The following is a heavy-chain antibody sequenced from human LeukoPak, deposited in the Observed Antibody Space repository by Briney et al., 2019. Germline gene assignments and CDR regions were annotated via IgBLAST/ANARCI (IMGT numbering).Heavy chain of an antibody. V-gene: IGHV3-23*01. Sequence: GGSLTLSCAASGFTFSNYAMRWIRQAPGRGLEGVSTNSGGRSTTFYADSVKGRVTIYRDNSKNTLYLQMNSLRDEDTAVYYCAKDSGNSGWYVDYWGQGTLVTVSS. CDR3: AKDSGNSGWYVDY. CDR1: GFTFSNYA. D-gene: IGHD6-19*01. J-gene: IGHJ4*02. CDR2: NSGGRSTT.